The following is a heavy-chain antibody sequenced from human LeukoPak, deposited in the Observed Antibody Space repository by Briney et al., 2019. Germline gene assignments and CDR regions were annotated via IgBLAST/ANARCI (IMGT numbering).Heavy chain of an antibody. CDR1: GGSISSGGYY. V-gene: IGHV4-31*03. CDR3: ARAPLLGVSFDY. Sequence: PSQTLSLTCTVSGGSISSGGYYWSWIRQHQGKGLEWIGYISYSGSTYYNPSLKSRVTISVDTSKNQFSLKLSSVTAADTAVYYCARAPLLGVSFDYWGQGTLVTVSS. CDR2: ISYSGST. J-gene: IGHJ4*02.